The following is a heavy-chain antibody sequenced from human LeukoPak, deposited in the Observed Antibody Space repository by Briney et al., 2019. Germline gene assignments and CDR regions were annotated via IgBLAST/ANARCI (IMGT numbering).Heavy chain of an antibody. V-gene: IGHV3-33*01. D-gene: IGHD3-3*01. CDR1: GFTFSSYG. CDR3: ARVPSPFWNRDDYFDY. Sequence: GGSLRLSCAASGFTFSSYGMRWVRQAPGKGLEWVAVIWYDGSNKYYADSVKGRFTISRDNSKNTLYLQMNSLRAEDTAVYYCARVPSPFWNRDDYFDYWGQGTLVTVSS. CDR2: IWYDGSNK. J-gene: IGHJ4*02.